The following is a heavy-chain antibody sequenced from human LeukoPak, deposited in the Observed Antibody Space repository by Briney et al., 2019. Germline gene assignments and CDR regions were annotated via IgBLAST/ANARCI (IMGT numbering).Heavy chain of an antibody. CDR2: ISGSGGST. V-gene: IGHV3-23*01. D-gene: IGHD6-13*01. CDR1: GFTFSSYA. J-gene: IGHJ4*02. CDR3: AKKSLGNVGSSWSPFDY. Sequence: GGSLRLSCAASGFTFSSYAMSWVRQAPGKGLKWVSAISGSGGSTYYADSVKGRFTISRDNSKNTLYLQMNSLRAEDTAVYYCAKKSLGNVGSSWSPFDYLGQGTLVTVSS.